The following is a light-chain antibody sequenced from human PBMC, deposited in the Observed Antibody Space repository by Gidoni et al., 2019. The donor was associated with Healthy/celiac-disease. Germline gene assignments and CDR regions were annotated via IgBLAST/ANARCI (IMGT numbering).Light chain of an antibody. Sequence: EIVMTQSPSTLSVSPGERATLPCRASQSVSSNLAWYQQKPGPAPRLLIYGASPRATGIPARFSCSGSGTEFTLTISSLQSEDFAVYYCQQYNNWPPMYTFGQGTKLEIK. J-gene: IGKJ2*01. CDR1: QSVSSN. V-gene: IGKV3-15*01. CDR3: QQYNNWPPMYT. CDR2: GAS.